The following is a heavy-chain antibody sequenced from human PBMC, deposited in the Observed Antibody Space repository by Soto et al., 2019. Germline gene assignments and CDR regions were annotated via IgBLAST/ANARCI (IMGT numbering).Heavy chain of an antibody. D-gene: IGHD2-15*01. Sequence: QVQLVQSGAEVKRPGASVKVSCKASGYTFTTYYMHWVRQAPGQGLEWLGIINPNGGSTTYAQKFQGRVTMSRDTSTSTVYLELRSLRSEDTAVYYCAWAGYCSGGTCFHGNCDYWGQGTLVTVSA. CDR3: AWAGYCSGGTCFHGNCDY. CDR1: GYTFTTYY. CDR2: INPNGGST. J-gene: IGHJ4*02. V-gene: IGHV1-46*01.